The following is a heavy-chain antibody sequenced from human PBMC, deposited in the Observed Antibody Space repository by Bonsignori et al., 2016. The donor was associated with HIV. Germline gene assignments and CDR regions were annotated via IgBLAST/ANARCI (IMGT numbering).Heavy chain of an antibody. CDR2: LNSDGSST. V-gene: IGHV3-74*01. Sequence: VRQMPGKGLMWLSRLNSDGSSTSYADSVRGRFTISRDNARNTLYLQMNGLRAEDTAVYYCARPGLAGYYYFLNVWGKGTTVTVSS. CDR3: ARPGLAGYYYFLNV. J-gene: IGHJ6*03.